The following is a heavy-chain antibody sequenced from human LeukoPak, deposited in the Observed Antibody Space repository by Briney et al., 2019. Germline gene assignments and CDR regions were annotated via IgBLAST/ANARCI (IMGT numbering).Heavy chain of an antibody. D-gene: IGHD6-19*01. Sequence: QPGGSLRLSCAASGFTFSSYDMTWVRQAPGRGLEWVSSIRPSGDNTYYGDSVKGRFTISRDNSKNTVYLQMNNMRVDDTAVYYCARVAGRHWFDPWGQGTLVTVSS. V-gene: IGHV3-23*01. CDR3: ARVAGRHWFDP. J-gene: IGHJ5*02. CDR1: GFTFSSYD. CDR2: IRPSGDNT.